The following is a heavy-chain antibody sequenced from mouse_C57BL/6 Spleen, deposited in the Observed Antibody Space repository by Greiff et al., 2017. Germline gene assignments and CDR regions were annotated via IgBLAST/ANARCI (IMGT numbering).Heavy chain of an antibody. D-gene: IGHD1-1*01. CDR1: GYTFTEYT. CDR2: FYPGSGSI. J-gene: IGHJ2*01. V-gene: IGHV1-62-2*01. CDR3: ARHEDQDYYYGSSYEYYFDY. Sequence: QVQLQQSGAELVKPGASVKLSCKASGYTFTEYTIHWVKQRSGQGLEWIGWFYPGSGSIKYNEKFKDKATLTADKSSSTVYMELSRLTSEDSAVYFCARHEDQDYYYGSSYEYYFDYWGQGTTLTVSS.